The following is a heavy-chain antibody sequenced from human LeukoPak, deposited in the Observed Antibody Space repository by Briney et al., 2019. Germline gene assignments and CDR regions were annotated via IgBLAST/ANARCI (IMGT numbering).Heavy chain of an antibody. CDR1: GGTFSSYA. CDR3: AREGEMATMSHWYFDL. CDR2: ISAYNGNT. J-gene: IGHJ2*01. V-gene: IGHV1-18*01. Sequence: ASVKVSCKASGGTFSSYAISWVRQAPGQGLEWMGWISAYNGNTNYAQKLQGRVTMTTDTSTSTAYMELRSLRSDDTAVYYCAREGEMATMSHWYFDLWGRGTLVTVSS. D-gene: IGHD5-24*01.